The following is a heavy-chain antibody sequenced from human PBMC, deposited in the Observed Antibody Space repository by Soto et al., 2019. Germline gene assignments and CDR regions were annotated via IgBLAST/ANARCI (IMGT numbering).Heavy chain of an antibody. CDR1: GFTFSSYS. J-gene: IGHJ4*02. Sequence: GGSLRLSCAASGFTFSSYSMNWVRQAPGKGLEWVSSISSSSSYIYYADSVKGRFTISRDNAKNSLYLQMNSLRAEDTAVYYCVRDRYYYYDSSGYYPIDYWGQGTLVTVSS. V-gene: IGHV3-21*01. CDR2: ISSSSSYI. CDR3: VRDRYYYYDSSGYYPIDY. D-gene: IGHD3-22*01.